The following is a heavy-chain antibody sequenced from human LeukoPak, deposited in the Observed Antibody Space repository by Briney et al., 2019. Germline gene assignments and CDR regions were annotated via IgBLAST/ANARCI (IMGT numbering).Heavy chain of an antibody. V-gene: IGHV3-74*01. CDR2: ISTDASST. CDR1: GFTFSSYW. D-gene: IGHD6-19*01. J-gene: IGHJ4*02. Sequence: GGSLRLSCAGSGFTFSSYWMHWVRQAPGKGLVWVSRISTDASSTTYADSVKGRFTISRDNAKNSLYLQMNSLRAEDMALYYCAKGGVGSGWYGGIDYWGQGTLVTVSS. CDR3: AKGGVGSGWYGGIDY.